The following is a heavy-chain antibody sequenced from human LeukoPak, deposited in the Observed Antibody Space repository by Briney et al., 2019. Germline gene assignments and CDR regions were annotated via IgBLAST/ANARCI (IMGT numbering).Heavy chain of an antibody. D-gene: IGHD5-18*01. CDR2: ISGSGDTT. CDR3: AKFTAMIYWYFDL. CDR1: GITFSRNA. J-gene: IGHJ2*01. V-gene: IGHV3-23*01. Sequence: GGSLRLSCAASGITFSRNAMTWVRQAPGKGLEWVSAISGSGDTTYYADSVKGRFTIPRDNSRNTLNLQMNSLRAEDTAVYYCAKFTAMIYWYFDLWGRGTLVTVSS.